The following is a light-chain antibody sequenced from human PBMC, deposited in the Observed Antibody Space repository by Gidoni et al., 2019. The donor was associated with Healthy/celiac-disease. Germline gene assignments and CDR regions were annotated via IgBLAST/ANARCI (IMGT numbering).Light chain of an antibody. V-gene: IGKV2-29*01. Sequence: DIVMTQTPLSLSVTPGQPASISCKSSQSLLHSDGKTYLYWYLQKPGQSPQLLSYEVSSRCSGVPDRGSGSGSETDFTLKSRRVEDEDVGVYYRMQSIHLPQTFGGGTKVEIK. CDR3: MQSIHLPQT. CDR1: QSLLHSDGKTY. J-gene: IGKJ4*01. CDR2: EVS.